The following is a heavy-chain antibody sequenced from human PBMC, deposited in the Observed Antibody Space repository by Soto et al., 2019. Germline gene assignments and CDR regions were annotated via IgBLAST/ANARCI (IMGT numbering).Heavy chain of an antibody. D-gene: IGHD3-10*01. CDR1: GGTFSSYA. Sequence: QVQLVQSGAEVKKPGSSVKVSCKASGGTFSSYAISWVRQAPGQGLEWMGGIIPILGTANYAQKFQGRVTITADESTSTAYMELSSLRSEDTAVYYCARARRPWRSASGDWFDPWGQGTLVTVSS. CDR3: ARARRPWRSASGDWFDP. V-gene: IGHV1-69*01. CDR2: IIPILGTA. J-gene: IGHJ5*02.